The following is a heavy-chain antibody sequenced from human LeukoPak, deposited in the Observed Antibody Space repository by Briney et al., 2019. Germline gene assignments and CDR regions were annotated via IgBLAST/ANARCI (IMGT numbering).Heavy chain of an antibody. CDR3: ARAPSGWTYYYYGMDV. CDR1: GFTFSSYW. Sequence: PGGSLRLSCAASGFTFSSYWMSWVRQAPGKGLEWVANIEQDGSEKYYVDSVKGRFTISRGNAKNSLYLQMNSLRAEDTAVYYCARAPSGWTYYYYGMDVWGQGATVTVSS. V-gene: IGHV3-7*01. J-gene: IGHJ6*02. D-gene: IGHD6-19*01. CDR2: IEQDGSEK.